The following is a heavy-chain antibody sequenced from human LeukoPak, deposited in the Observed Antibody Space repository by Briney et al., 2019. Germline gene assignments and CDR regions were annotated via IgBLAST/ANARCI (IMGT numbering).Heavy chain of an antibody. Sequence: GESLKICCKGSGYSFTNYWIGWVRQMAGKRLEWMGIIYPGDSDTRYSPSFQGQVTISADKSISTAYLQWSSLKASDTAMYYCARRSCRGGTCSTGEFDYWGQGTLVTVSS. V-gene: IGHV5-51*01. CDR3: ARRSCRGGTCSTGEFDY. J-gene: IGHJ4*02. D-gene: IGHD2-15*01. CDR1: GYSFTNYW. CDR2: IYPGDSDT.